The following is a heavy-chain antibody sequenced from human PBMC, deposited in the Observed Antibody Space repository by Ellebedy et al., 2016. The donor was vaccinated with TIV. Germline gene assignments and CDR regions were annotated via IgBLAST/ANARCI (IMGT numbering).Heavy chain of an antibody. D-gene: IGHD1-26*01. CDR2: IYPGDSDT. V-gene: IGHV5-51*01. CDR3: ARPYNSGSSHDALDI. J-gene: IGHJ3*02. CDR1: GYILSNYW. Sequence: GESLKISCKGSGYILSNYWIGWVRQMPGKGLEWMGVIYPGDSDTRYSPSFQGQVTISADKSINTAYLQWSSLKASDTAMYYCARPYNSGSSHDALDIWGQGTMVTVSS.